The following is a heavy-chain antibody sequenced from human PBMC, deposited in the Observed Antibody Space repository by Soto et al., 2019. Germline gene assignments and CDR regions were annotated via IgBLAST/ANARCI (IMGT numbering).Heavy chain of an antibody. V-gene: IGHV1-18*01. J-gene: IGHJ4*02. D-gene: IGHD3-16*01. CDR1: GYTFTSYG. Sequence: QVHLVQSGAEVKKPGASVKVSCKASGYTFTSYGITWVRQAPGQGLEWMGWISAHNGNTDYAQKLQGRVIVTRDTPQSTPNGGLGALISDDPAVYSWAGGRYGDYGGQGALVTVPS. CDR2: ISAHNGNT. CDR3: AGGRYGDY.